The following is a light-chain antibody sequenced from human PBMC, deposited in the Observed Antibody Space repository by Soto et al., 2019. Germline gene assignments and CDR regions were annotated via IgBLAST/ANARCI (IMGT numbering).Light chain of an antibody. J-gene: IGLJ2*01. CDR1: SSDVGSYNF. CDR2: EDN. V-gene: IGLV2-23*01. Sequence: QSALTQPASVSGSPGQSITISCTATSSDVGSYNFVSWYQQYPGKAPKLMIYEDNKRPSGISDRFSGSKSGNTASLTISGLQPEDEADYYCCSYAGSTLFGGGTQLTVL. CDR3: CSYAGSTL.